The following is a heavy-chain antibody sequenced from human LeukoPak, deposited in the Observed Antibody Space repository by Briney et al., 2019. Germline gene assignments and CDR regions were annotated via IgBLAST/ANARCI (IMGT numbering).Heavy chain of an antibody. V-gene: IGHV3-23*01. Sequence: GGSLRLSCAVSGLTFSNYAMSWVRQAPGKGLEWVSAISKSGDHTYYAASAKGRFTIYRDNSKNTQYLQMNSLRAEDTAVYYCATSWGPDTSAFRWGRDGMDVWGQGTTVTVSS. D-gene: IGHD3-16*01. J-gene: IGHJ6*02. CDR2: ISKSGDHT. CDR1: GLTFSNYA. CDR3: ATSWGPDTSAFRWGRDGMDV.